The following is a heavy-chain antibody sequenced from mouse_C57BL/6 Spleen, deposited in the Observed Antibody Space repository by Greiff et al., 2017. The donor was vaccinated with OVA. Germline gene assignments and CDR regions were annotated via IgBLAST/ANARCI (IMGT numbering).Heavy chain of an antibody. Sequence: EVQLQQSGPGLVKPSQSLSLPCSVTGYSITSGYYWNWIRQFPGNKLEWMGYISYDGSNNYNPSLKNRISITRDTSKNQFFLKLNSVTTEDTATYYCAIYGYDVDYAMDYWGQGTSVTVSS. CDR1: GYSITSGYY. V-gene: IGHV3-6*01. CDR3: AIYGYDVDYAMDY. D-gene: IGHD2-2*01. J-gene: IGHJ4*01. CDR2: ISYDGSN.